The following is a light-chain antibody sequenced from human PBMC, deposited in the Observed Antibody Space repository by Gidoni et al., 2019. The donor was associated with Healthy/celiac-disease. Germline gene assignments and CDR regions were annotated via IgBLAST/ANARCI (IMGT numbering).Light chain of an antibody. Sequence: DIVMTPSPLSLPVTPGEPASISCRSSQSLLHSNGYNYLDWYLQKPGQSPQLLIYLGSNRASGVPDRFSGSGSGTDFTLKISRVEAEDVGVYYCMQALQTPWTFGQXTKVEIK. V-gene: IGKV2-28*01. CDR1: QSLLHSNGYNY. CDR3: MQALQTPWT. J-gene: IGKJ1*01. CDR2: LGS.